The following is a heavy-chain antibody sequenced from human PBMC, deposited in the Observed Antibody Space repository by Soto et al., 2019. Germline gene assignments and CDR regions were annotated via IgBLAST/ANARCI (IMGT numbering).Heavy chain of an antibody. Sequence: SETLSLTCTVSGGSISSYYWSWIRRPPGKGLEWIGYIYYSGSTTYNPSLKSRVTISVDTSKNQFSLKLSSVTAADTAVHYCARRYGSCFDYWGQGTLVTVSS. V-gene: IGHV4-59*08. D-gene: IGHD6-6*01. CDR3: ARRYGSCFDY. CDR1: GGSISSYY. J-gene: IGHJ4*02. CDR2: IYYSGST.